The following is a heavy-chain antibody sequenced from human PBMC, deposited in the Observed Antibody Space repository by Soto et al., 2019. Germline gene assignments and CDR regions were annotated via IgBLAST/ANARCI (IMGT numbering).Heavy chain of an antibody. CDR1: GYTFTSYG. J-gene: IGHJ6*02. CDR3: ARDGYQLLPYYGMNV. Sequence: ASVKVSCKASGYTFTSYGISWVRQAPGQGLEWMGWISAYNGNTNYAQKLQGRVTMTTDTSTSTVYMELRSLRSDDTAVYYCARDGYQLLPYYGMNVWGQGTTVTVSS. CDR2: ISAYNGNT. D-gene: IGHD2-2*01. V-gene: IGHV1-18*04.